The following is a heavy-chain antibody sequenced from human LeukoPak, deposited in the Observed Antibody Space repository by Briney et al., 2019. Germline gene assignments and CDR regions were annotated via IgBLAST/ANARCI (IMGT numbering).Heavy chain of an antibody. J-gene: IGHJ6*02. V-gene: IGHV3-21*01. CDR1: GFTFSSYS. D-gene: IGHD1-14*01. CDR2: ISSSSSYI. CDR3: ARDPVSSDVYNGMDV. Sequence: GGSLRLSCAASGFTFSSYSMNWVRQAPGRGLEWVSSISSSSSYIYYADSVKGRFTISRDNAKNSLYLQMNSLRAEDTAVYYCARDPVSSDVYNGMDVWGQGTTVTVSS.